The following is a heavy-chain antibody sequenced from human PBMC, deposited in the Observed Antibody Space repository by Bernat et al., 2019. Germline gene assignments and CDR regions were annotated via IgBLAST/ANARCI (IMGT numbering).Heavy chain of an antibody. D-gene: IGHD4-17*01. CDR2: ISAYNGNT. CDR3: AREEGVTTVTTLDTIAYFLYGMDV. Sequence: QVQLVQSGAEVKKPGASVKVSCKASGYTFTSYGISWVRQAPGQGLEWMGWISAYNGNTNYAQKLQGRVTMTTDSSTSTAYMELRSLRSDDTSVYYCAREEGVTTVTTLDTIAYFLYGMDVWGQGTTVTISS. CDR1: GYTFTSYG. V-gene: IGHV1-18*01. J-gene: IGHJ6*02.